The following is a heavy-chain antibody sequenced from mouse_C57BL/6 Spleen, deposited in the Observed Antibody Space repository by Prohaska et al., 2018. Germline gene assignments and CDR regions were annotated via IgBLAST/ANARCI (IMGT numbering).Heavy chain of an antibody. Sequence: EVQLLETGGGLVQPGGSRGLSCEGSGFTFSGFWMSWVRQTPGKTLEWIGDINSDGSSIYYAPSIKDRFTIFRDNDKSTLYLQMSNVRSEDTATYFCMRYGNYWYFDVWGTGTTVTVSS. CDR3: MRYGNYWYFDV. D-gene: IGHD2-1*01. V-gene: IGHV11-2*01. CDR2: INSDGSSI. J-gene: IGHJ1*03. CDR1: GFTFSGFW.